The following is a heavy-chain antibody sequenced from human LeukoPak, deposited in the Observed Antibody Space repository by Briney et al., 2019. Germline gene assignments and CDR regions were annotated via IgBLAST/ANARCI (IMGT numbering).Heavy chain of an antibody. CDR1: GFTFSSYW. CDR3: ARKAAAGLGDY. Sequence: GGSLRLSCAASGFTFSSYWMHWVRQAPGKGLVWVSRINTDGSSTSYADSVKGRFTISRDNAKNTLYLQMNSLRAEDTAVYYCARKAAAGLGDYWGQGTLVTVSS. D-gene: IGHD6-13*01. J-gene: IGHJ4*02. V-gene: IGHV3-74*01. CDR2: INTDGSST.